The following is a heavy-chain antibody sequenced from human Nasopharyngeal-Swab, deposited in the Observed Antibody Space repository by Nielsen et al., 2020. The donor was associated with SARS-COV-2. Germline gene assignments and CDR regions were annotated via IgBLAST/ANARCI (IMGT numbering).Heavy chain of an antibody. CDR2: IAHDASNE. CDR3: ARDAPAHYGAFY. V-gene: IGHV3-30*03. Sequence: GESLKISCAASEFTFSSFGMHWVRQAPGKGLEWVAFIAHDASNEYYGDSVKGRFSISRDSSKNTLNLQMDSLRGEDTAVYYCARDAPAHYGAFYWGRGTLVTVSS. D-gene: IGHD4-17*01. CDR1: EFTFSSFG. J-gene: IGHJ4*02.